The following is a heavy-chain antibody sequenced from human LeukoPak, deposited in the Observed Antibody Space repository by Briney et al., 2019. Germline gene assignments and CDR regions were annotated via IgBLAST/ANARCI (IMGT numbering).Heavy chain of an antibody. Sequence: SETLSLTCTVSGGSISSGDYYWSWIRQPPGKGLEWIGYIYYSGSTNYNPSLKSRVTISVDTSKNQFSLKLSSVTAADTAVYYCARDQRRYDFQGGMDVWGKGTTVTVSS. J-gene: IGHJ6*03. CDR1: GGSISSGDYY. CDR3: ARDQRRYDFQGGMDV. V-gene: IGHV4-61*08. CDR2: IYYSGST. D-gene: IGHD3-3*01.